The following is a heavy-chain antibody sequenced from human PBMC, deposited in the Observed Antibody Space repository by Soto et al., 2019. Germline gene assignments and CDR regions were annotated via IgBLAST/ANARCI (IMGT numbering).Heavy chain of an antibody. CDR3: ASARYYGSGSTYYFDY. J-gene: IGHJ4*02. V-gene: IGHV1-2*04. CDR1: GYTFTGYY. D-gene: IGHD3-10*01. Sequence: QVQLVQSGAEVKKPGASVKVSCKASGYTFTGYYMHWVRQAPGQGLEWMGWINPNSGGTNYAQKCQGWVTLTRDTSISTAYMERSRLRSDDTAVYYCASARYYGSGSTYYFDYWGQGTLVTVSS. CDR2: INPNSGGT.